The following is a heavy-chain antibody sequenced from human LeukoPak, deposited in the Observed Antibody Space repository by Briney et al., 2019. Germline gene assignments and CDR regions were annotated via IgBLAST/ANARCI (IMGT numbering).Heavy chain of an antibody. Sequence: ASVKVSCKASGYTFTGYYMHWVRQAPGQGLEWMGWINPNSGGTNYAQKFQGRVTMTRDTSISTAYMELSRLRSDDTAVYYCARERVGYCSSTSCFTDYYYYYMDVWGKGTTVTVSS. CDR1: GYTFTGYY. CDR3: ARERVGYCSSTSCFTDYYYYYMDV. CDR2: INPNSGGT. J-gene: IGHJ6*03. D-gene: IGHD2-2*02. V-gene: IGHV1-2*02.